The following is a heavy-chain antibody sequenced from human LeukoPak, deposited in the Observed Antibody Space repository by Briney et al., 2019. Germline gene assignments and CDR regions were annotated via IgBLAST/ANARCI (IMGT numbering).Heavy chain of an antibody. V-gene: IGHV3-74*01. CDR3: ARGGAVAGIDY. D-gene: IGHD6-19*01. J-gene: IGHJ4*02. CDR2: INSDGSST. Sequence: GGSLRLSCAASGFTFSSHWMHWVRQVPGKGLVWVSRINSDGSSTSYADSVKGRFTISRDNAKNTMYLQMNSLRAEDMAVYYCARGGAVAGIDYWGQGTLVTVSS. CDR1: GFTFSSHW.